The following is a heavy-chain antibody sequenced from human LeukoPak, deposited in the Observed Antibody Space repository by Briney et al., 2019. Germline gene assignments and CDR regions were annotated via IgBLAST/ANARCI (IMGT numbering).Heavy chain of an antibody. CDR3: AKVRDLDTVLGRFDN. Sequence: PGGSLRLSCGASGFTFNSFSMSWVRQAPGKGLEWVSVISGNGGRTYYADSVKGRFTISRDNSKNTLYLQMNSLRAEDTAVYYCAKVRDLDTVLGRFDNWGQGTLVTVSS. CDR1: GFTFNSFS. CDR2: ISGNGGRT. D-gene: IGHD5-18*01. J-gene: IGHJ5*02. V-gene: IGHV3-23*01.